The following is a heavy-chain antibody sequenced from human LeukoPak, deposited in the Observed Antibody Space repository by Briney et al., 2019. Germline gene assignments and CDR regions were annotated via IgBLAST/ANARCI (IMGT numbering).Heavy chain of an antibody. J-gene: IGHJ1*01. V-gene: IGHV3-23*01. CDR3: AKEIYGGSTGGRFQH. D-gene: IGHD4-23*01. CDR2: ITGSGGST. CDR1: GFTFSSYG. Sequence: GGTLRLSCAASGFTFSSYGMSWVRQAPGKGLEWVSAITGSGGSTYYADSVKGRFTISRDNSKNTLYLQMNSLRAEDTAVYYCAKEIYGGSTGGRFQHWGQGTLVTVSS.